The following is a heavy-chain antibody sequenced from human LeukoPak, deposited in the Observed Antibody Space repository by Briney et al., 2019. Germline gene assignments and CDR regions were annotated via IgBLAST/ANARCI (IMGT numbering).Heavy chain of an antibody. CDR1: GGSVSSGVYY. Sequence: PSETLSLTCTVSGGSVSSGVYYWTWIRQPPGKGLEWIGYIYYSGSTNYNPSLKSRVTMSVDTSKNQFSLKLSSVTAADTAVYYCAAGYGMDVWGQGTTVTVSS. V-gene: IGHV4-61*08. CDR2: IYYSGST. CDR3: AAGYGMDV. J-gene: IGHJ6*02.